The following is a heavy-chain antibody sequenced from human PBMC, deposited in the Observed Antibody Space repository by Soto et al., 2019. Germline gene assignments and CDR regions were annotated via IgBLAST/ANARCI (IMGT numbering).Heavy chain of an antibody. CDR3: ARQGFGQLHGLVDV. CDR1: GGSITSHY. CDR2: IHHSGST. Sequence: QVQLQESGPGLVKPSETLSLTCSVSGGSITSHYCSWFRQPPGKGLEWIGYIHHSGSTSYNPSLKSRVTMSVDTYKNHFSLKVNSVTAADTALYYCARQGFGQLHGLVDVWGPGTTVTVSS. D-gene: IGHD2-21*01. J-gene: IGHJ6*02. V-gene: IGHV4-59*08.